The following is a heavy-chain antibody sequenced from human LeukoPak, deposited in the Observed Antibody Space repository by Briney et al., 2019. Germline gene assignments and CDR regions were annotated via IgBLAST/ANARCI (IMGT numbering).Heavy chain of an antibody. CDR3: ARGDGYNFFDY. J-gene: IGHJ4*02. CDR1: GFSVTNNY. D-gene: IGHD5-24*01. Sequence: GGSLRLSCAVSGFSVTNNYMSWARQAPGKGLEWVSVFYVGSATYYADSVKGRFTISRDNSENTLYLQMKSLRAEDTAVYYCARGDGYNFFDYWGQGTLVTVSS. CDR2: FYVGSAT. V-gene: IGHV3-53*01.